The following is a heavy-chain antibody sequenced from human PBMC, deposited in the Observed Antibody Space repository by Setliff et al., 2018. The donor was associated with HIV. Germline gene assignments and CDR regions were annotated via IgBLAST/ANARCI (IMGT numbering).Heavy chain of an antibody. CDR1: GGSISSGGYY. CDR2: IYYSWST. J-gene: IGHJ6*02. CDR3: ARENYDSSMDV. V-gene: IGHV4-31*02. Sequence: PSETLSLTCIVSGGSISSGGYYWSWIRPHPGKGLEWIGYIYYSWSTYYNSSLKSRVIIPVDTSKNQFSLKLSSVTAADTAVYYYARENYDSSMDVWGQGLTVTVSS. D-gene: IGHD3-3*01.